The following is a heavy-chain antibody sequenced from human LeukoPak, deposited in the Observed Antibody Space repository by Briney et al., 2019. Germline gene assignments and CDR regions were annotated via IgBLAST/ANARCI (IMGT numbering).Heavy chain of an antibody. V-gene: IGHV1-69*05. J-gene: IGHJ6*03. D-gene: IGHD3-10*01. CDR2: IIPIFGTA. CDR3: ARDRGDGYYYYYMDV. CDR1: GYTFTGYY. Sequence: ASVKVSCKASGYTFTGYYMHWVRQAPGQGLEWMGGIIPIFGTANYAQKFQGRVTITTDESTSTAYMELSSLRSEDTAVYYCARDRGDGYYYYYMDVWGKGTTVTVSS.